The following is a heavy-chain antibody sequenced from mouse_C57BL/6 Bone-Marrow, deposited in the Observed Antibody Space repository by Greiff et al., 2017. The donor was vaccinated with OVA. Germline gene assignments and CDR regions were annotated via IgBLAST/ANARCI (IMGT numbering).Heavy chain of an antibody. V-gene: IGHV1-4*01. CDR1: GYTFPSYT. Sequence: QVQLQQSGAELARPGASVKMSCKASGYTFPSYTMHWVTQRPGQGLEWIGYINPSSGYTTYNQTFKDKATLTADKSSSTAYMQLSSLTSEDSAVDYCASAWDYWGQGTTLTVSS. J-gene: IGHJ2*01. CDR2: INPSSGYT. CDR3: ASAWDY.